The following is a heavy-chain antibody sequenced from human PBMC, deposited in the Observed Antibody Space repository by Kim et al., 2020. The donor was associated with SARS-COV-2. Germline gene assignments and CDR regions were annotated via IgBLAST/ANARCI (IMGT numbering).Heavy chain of an antibody. CDR3: TSLRYDYVWGSDRRGGAQGAFDI. V-gene: IGHV3-73*01. D-gene: IGHD3-16*02. CDR2: IRSKANSYAT. Sequence: GGSLRLSCAASGFTFSGSAMHWVRQASGKGLEWVGRIRSKANSYATAYAASVKGRFTISRDDSKNTAYLQMNSLKTEDTAVYYCTSLRYDYVWGSDRRGGAQGAFDICGQGTMVTVSS. CDR1: GFTFSGSA. J-gene: IGHJ3*02.